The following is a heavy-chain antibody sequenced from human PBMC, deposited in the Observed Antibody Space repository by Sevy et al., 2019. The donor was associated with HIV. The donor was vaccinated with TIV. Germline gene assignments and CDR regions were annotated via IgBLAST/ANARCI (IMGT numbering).Heavy chain of an antibody. V-gene: IGHV3-30*14. Sequence: GGSLRLSCAASGFTFSDYSMHWVRHAPGKGLEWVAVISYDRRNYKYNVDSGKGRLTSSRDNSKNTLFLQINSLRAEHLDIYYCARDRCEIPHSAFDSWGQVTLVTVSS. J-gene: IGHJ4*02. CDR1: GFTFSDYS. CDR2: ISYDRRNYK. CDR3: ARDRCEIPHSAFDS. D-gene: IGHD2-15*01.